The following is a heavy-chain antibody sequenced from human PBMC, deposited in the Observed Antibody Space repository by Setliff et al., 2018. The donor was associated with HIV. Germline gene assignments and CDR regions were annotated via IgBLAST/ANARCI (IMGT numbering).Heavy chain of an antibody. CDR3: AREVLRGGDDAFGL. D-gene: IGHD3-10*01. Sequence: GGSLRLSCSASGFLFNRYSLNWVRQVPGRGPEWVASISNSSRYYWVKARYGDSVRGRFTISGDYAKNSVYLQMNSLRVEDSAVYYCAREVLRGGDDAFGLWGRGTVVTV. J-gene: IGHJ3*01. CDR2: ISNSSRYY. CDR1: GFLFNRYS. V-gene: IGHV3-21*01.